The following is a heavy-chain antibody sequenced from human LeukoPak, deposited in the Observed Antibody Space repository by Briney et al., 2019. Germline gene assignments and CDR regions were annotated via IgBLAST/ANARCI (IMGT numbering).Heavy chain of an antibody. CDR2: IYYSGST. J-gene: IGHJ4*02. CDR1: GGSISSYC. D-gene: IGHD5-24*01. V-gene: IGHV4-59*08. Sequence: SETLSLTCTVSGGSISSYCWSWIRQPPGKGLEWIGYIYYSGSTNYNPSLKSRVTMSVDTSKNQFSLKLSSVTAADTAVYYCAGSRDGYNRVFYWGQGTLVTVSS. CDR3: AGSRDGYNRVFY.